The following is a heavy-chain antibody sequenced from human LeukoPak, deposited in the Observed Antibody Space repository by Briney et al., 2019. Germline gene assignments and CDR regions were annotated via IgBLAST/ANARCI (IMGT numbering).Heavy chain of an antibody. CDR1: GDSISSSSYF. Sequence: PSETLSLTCTVSGDSISSSSYFWGWIRQPPGTGLEWIGSISYSGNTYYNPSLKSRVTISVDTSKNQFSLNLNSVTAADTAVYYCASPGYYGDYAFDYWGQGTLVTVSS. J-gene: IGHJ4*02. D-gene: IGHD4-17*01. V-gene: IGHV4-39*01. CDR3: ASPGYYGDYAFDY. CDR2: ISYSGNT.